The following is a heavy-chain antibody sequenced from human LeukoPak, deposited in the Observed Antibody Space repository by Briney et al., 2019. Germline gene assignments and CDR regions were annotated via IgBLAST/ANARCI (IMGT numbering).Heavy chain of an antibody. Sequence: GGSLRLSCAASGFRFSDYYMHWVRQAPGKGLVWVSRINGIGSDRIYADSVKGRFIISRDNARNMVSLQMNSLRVEDTAMYYCVRDWEHYDFDSWGQGTLVTVSS. J-gene: IGHJ5*01. D-gene: IGHD3-3*01. CDR1: GFRFSDYY. CDR3: VRDWEHYDFDS. CDR2: INGIGSDR. V-gene: IGHV3-74*01.